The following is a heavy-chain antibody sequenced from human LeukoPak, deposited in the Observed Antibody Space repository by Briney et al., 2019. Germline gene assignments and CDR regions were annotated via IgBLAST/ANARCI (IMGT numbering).Heavy chain of an antibody. CDR2: INPNSGGT. CDR1: GYTFTGYY. J-gene: IGHJ4*02. CDR3: ARVGIAAAAPVDY. D-gene: IGHD6-13*01. Sequence: GASVKVSCKASGYTFTGYYMHWVRQAPGQGLEGMGWINPNSGGTNYAQKFQGRVTMTRDTSISTAYLQLNRLRSADTAVYYCARVGIAAAAPVDYWGQGTLVTVSS. V-gene: IGHV1-2*02.